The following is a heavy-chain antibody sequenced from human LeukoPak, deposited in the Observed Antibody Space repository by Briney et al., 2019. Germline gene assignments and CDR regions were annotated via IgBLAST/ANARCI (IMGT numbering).Heavy chain of an antibody. D-gene: IGHD2-15*01. Sequence: PGGSLRLSCAASGFTVSSNYVSWVRQAPGKGLEWVSVIYSGGSTYYADSVKGRFTISRDNSKNTLYLQMNSLRAEDTAVYYCARVLVVVAATPFDYWGQGTLVTVSS. CDR3: ARVLVVVAATPFDY. J-gene: IGHJ4*02. CDR1: GFTVSSNY. CDR2: IYSGGST. V-gene: IGHV3-66*02.